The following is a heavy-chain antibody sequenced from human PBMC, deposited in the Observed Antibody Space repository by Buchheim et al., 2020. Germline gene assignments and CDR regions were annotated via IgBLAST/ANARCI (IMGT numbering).Heavy chain of an antibody. CDR3: ARAPSSGYYAMDY. V-gene: IGHV4-31*03. Sequence: QVQLQESGPGLVKPSETLSLTCTVSGGSISSTGHYWTWIRQHPGKGLEWIGYIHYSGSTYYNPSLESRLTISVDTSKNQFSLNLTSVTAADTAVYYCARAPSSGYYAMDYWGQGTL. CDR2: IHYSGST. J-gene: IGHJ4*02. D-gene: IGHD3-22*01. CDR1: GGSISSTGHY.